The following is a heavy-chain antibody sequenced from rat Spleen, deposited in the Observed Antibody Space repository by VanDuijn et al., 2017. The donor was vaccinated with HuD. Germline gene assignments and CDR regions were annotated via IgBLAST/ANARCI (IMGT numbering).Heavy chain of an antibody. CDR1: GYSITSNY. CDR3: SREGLTLDF. D-gene: IGHD1-10*01. J-gene: IGHJ1*01. Sequence: EVQLQESGPGLVKPSQSLSLTCSVTGYSITSNYWGWIRKVPGNKMEWIGQISYNGSTRYNPSLKNGLSITRDTSKNQFFLQLSSITTEDTATYYCSREGLTLDFWGPGTMVTVSS. CDR2: ISYNGST. V-gene: IGHV3-1*01.